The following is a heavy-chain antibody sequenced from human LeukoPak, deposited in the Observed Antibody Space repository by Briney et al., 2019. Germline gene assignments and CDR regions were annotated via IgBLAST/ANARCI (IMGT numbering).Heavy chain of an antibody. V-gene: IGHV1-69*04. CDR1: GGTFSSYA. CDR3: ARDFSSSWYGRGDY. Sequence: SVKVSCKASGGTFSSYAISWVRQAPGQGLEWMGRIIPILGIANYAQKFQGRVTITADKSTSTAYMELSSLRSEDTAVYYCARDFSSSWYGRGDYWGQGTLVTVSS. CDR2: IIPILGIA. D-gene: IGHD6-13*01. J-gene: IGHJ4*02.